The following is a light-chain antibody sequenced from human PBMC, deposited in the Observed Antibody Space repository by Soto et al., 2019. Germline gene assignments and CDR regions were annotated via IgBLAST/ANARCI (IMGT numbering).Light chain of an antibody. CDR1: SSDVGGYNY. CDR2: DVT. CDR3: CSYAGRVYV. V-gene: IGLV2-11*01. Sequence: QSALTQPPSVSGSPGQSVTISCSGTSSDVGGYNYVSWYQQYPGRAPKIMIYDVTKRPSGVPDRFSGSKSGNTASLTISGLQADDEADYYCCSYAGRVYVFGIGTKLTVL. J-gene: IGLJ1*01.